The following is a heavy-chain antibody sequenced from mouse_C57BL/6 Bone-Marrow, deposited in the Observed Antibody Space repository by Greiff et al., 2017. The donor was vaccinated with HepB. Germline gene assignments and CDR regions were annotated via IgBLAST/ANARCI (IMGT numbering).Heavy chain of an antibody. CDR3: ARRARTYYYGSSSYAMDY. D-gene: IGHD1-1*01. V-gene: IGHV8-12*01. CDR2: IYWDDDK. J-gene: IGHJ4*01. CDR1: GFSLSTSGMG. Sequence: LKVSGPGILQSSQTLSLTCSFSGFSLSTSGMGVSWIRQPSGKGLEWLAHIYWDDDKRYNPSLKSRLTISKDTSRNQVFLKITSVDSADTATYYCARRARTYYYGSSSYAMDYWGQGTSVTVSS.